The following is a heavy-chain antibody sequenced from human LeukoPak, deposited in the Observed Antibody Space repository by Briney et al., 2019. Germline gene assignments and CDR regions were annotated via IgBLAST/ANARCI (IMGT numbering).Heavy chain of an antibody. Sequence: ASVKVSCKASGYTFTSYGISWVRQAPGQGLEWMGGIIPIFGTANYAQKFQGRVTITADESTSTAYMELSSLRSEDTAVYYCARNYDFWSGYYTTFDYWGQGTLVTVSS. CDR2: IIPIFGTA. CDR3: ARNYDFWSGYYTTFDY. J-gene: IGHJ4*02. D-gene: IGHD3-3*01. CDR1: GYTFTSYG. V-gene: IGHV1-69*13.